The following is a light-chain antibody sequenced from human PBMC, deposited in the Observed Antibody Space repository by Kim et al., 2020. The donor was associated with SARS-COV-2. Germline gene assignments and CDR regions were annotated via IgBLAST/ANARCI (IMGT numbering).Light chain of an antibody. J-gene: IGLJ7*01. CDR3: RSYYNSCSGFSV. V-gene: IGLV1-40*01. CDR1: SSNIGSGYD. Sequence: VITSCTGSSSNIGSGYDDERSQLRPGTTPKHLLYYSRSRPSGVPDQISCSTSGTSASLAITGVQPDDDADYYCRSYYNSCSGFSVFGGGTQLTVL. CDR2: YSR.